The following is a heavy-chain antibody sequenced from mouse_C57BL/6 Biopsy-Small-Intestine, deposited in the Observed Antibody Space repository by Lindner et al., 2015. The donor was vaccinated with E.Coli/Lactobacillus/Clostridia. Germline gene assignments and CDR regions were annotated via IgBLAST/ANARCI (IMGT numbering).Heavy chain of an antibody. CDR3: TRTDY. J-gene: IGHJ2*02. Sequence: VQLQESGAELERPGTSVKVSCKASGYVFTNYLIQWVKQRPGQGLEWIGVINPGSGGITYNEKFEGKATFTADTSSSTAYLQLSSLTTEDSAIYYCTRTDYWGHGTSLTVSS. V-gene: IGHV1-54*01. CDR1: GYVFTNYL. CDR2: INPGSGGI.